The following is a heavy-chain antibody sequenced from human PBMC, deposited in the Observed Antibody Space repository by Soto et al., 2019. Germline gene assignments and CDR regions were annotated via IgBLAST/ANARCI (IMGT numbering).Heavy chain of an antibody. D-gene: IGHD1-1*01. CDR3: AKAKEYNAGSNS. Sequence: PGGSLRLSCSASGFTFSTYGMHWVRRAPGKGLDWVAVISHDGSNQYYADSVKSRFTTSRHNSKNTLYLQLNSLRVDDPAVDYCAKAKEYNAGSNSWGQGTLVTVPS. CDR1: GFTFSTYG. V-gene: IGHV3-30*18. CDR2: ISHDGSNQ. J-gene: IGHJ4*02.